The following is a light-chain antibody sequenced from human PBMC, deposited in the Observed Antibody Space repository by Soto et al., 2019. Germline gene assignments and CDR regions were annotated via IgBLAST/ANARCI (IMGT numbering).Light chain of an antibody. CDR2: GAS. CDR1: QSVRSY. Sequence: EVVMTQSPATLSVSPGERATLSCGASQSVRSYLAWYQQKPGQAPRLLIHGASTRAPGIPARFSGSGSGTDFTLTINSLQSEDFAVYYCQPYNNWPLTFGGGTKVDIK. J-gene: IGKJ4*01. V-gene: IGKV3-15*01. CDR3: QPYNNWPLT.